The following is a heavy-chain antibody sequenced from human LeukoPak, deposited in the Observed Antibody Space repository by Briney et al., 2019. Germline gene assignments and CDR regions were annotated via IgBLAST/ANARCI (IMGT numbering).Heavy chain of an antibody. D-gene: IGHD3-22*01. CDR3: ARRSSGYRTLDS. J-gene: IGHJ4*02. CDR1: GFTFGSYA. CDR2: ISSSSATI. Sequence: PGGSLRLSCAASGFTFGSYAMNWVRQAPGKGLEWVSYISSSSATIYYADSVKGRFTISRDNANNSLYLQMNSLRDEDTAVYYCARRSSGYRTLDSWGQGTLVTVSS. V-gene: IGHV3-48*02.